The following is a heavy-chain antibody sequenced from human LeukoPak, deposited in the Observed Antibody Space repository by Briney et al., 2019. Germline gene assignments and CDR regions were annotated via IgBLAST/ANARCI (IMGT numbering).Heavy chain of an antibody. CDR1: GGSFSGYY. J-gene: IGHJ4*02. D-gene: IGHD3-10*01. CDR2: INHSGST. Sequence: PSETLSLTCAVYGGSFSGYYWSWIRQPPGKGLEWIGEINHSGSTNYNPSLKSRVTISVDTSKNQFSLKLSSVTAADTAVYYCARGRVRRITMVWGVINFDYWGQGTLVTVSS. CDR3: ARGRVRRITMVWGVINFDY. V-gene: IGHV4-34*01.